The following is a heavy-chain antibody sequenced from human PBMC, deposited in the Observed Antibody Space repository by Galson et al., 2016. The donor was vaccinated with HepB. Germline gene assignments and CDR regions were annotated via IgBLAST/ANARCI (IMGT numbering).Heavy chain of an antibody. J-gene: IGHJ4*02. CDR1: GFIFTNYA. V-gene: IGHV3-23*01. CDR2: ISTGGGGT. CDR3: AREGGTSGTYRYSFDY. D-gene: IGHD1-26*01. Sequence: SLRLSCAASGFIFTNYAMSWVRQAPGKGLEWVSAISTGGGGTYYADSVKGRFTISRDNSKSTLYLQMDSLRIDATAVYYCAREGGTSGTYRYSFDYWGQGTLVTVSS.